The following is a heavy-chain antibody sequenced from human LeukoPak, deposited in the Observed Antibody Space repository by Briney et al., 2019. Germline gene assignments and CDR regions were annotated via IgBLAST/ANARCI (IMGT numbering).Heavy chain of an antibody. CDR2: IRYDGSNK. D-gene: IGHD1-26*01. J-gene: IGHJ2*01. V-gene: IGHV3-30*02. Sequence: GGSLRLSCAASGFTFSSYGMHWVRQAPGKGLEWVAFIRYDGSNKYYADSVKGRFTISRDNFKNTLYLQMNSLRAEDTAVYYCAKYGGSYLSWYFDLWGRGTLVTVSS. CDR3: AKYGGSYLSWYFDL. CDR1: GFTFSSYG.